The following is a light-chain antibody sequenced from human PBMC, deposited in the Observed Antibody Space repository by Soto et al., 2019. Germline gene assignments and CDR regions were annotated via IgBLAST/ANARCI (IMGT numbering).Light chain of an antibody. CDR2: DAS. Sequence: EIVLTQSPATLSLSPGERATLSCRASQSFSNFLAWYQQKPGQAPRLLIYDASIRATGIPVRFSGSGSGTDFTLTISSLEPEDFAIYYCQQRGDWPSFGGGTKVEIK. J-gene: IGKJ4*01. CDR3: QQRGDWPS. V-gene: IGKV3-11*01. CDR1: QSFSNF.